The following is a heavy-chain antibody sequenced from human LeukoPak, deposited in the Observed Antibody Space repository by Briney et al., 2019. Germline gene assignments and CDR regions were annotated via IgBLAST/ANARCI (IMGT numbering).Heavy chain of an antibody. Sequence: GGSLKLSCAASGFTFSGSAMHWVRPASGKGLEWVGRIRSKANSYAPAYAASVKGRITISRDDSKDTAYLQMNSLKTEDTAVYYCTRLRLGIAAAHNWFDPWGQGTLVTVSS. J-gene: IGHJ5*02. CDR3: TRLRLGIAAAHNWFDP. CDR1: GFTFSGSA. D-gene: IGHD6-13*01. V-gene: IGHV3-73*01. CDR2: IRSKANSYAP.